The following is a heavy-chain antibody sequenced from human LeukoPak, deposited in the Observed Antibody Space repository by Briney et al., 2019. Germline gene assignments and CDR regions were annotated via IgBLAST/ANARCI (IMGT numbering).Heavy chain of an antibody. D-gene: IGHD1-26*01. J-gene: IGHJ4*02. Sequence: PSETLSLTCTVSGGSISSSRSYWGWIRQPPGKGLEWIGSIYYSGSTYYNPSLKSRVTISVDTSKNQFSLKLSSVTAADTAVYYCARGGALDYWGQGTLVTVSS. CDR1: GGSISSSRSY. CDR3: ARGGALDY. V-gene: IGHV4-39*07. CDR2: IYYSGST.